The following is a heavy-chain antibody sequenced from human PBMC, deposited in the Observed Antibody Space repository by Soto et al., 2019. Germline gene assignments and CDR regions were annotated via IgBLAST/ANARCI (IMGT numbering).Heavy chain of an antibody. CDR1: GFSLSTTAEG. D-gene: IGHD2-2*01. CDR3: AHGSCSSADCYPNPYLDY. J-gene: IGHJ4*02. Sequence: QITLKESGPTLVKPTQTLTLTCTFSGFSLSTTAEGVGWIRQPPGKALEWLALIYWDDDERYSPSLKSRLTITKDTPKHQVVLTMTNVDPVDTATYYCAHGSCSSADCYPNPYLDYWGQGILVTVSS. CDR2: IYWDDDE. V-gene: IGHV2-5*02.